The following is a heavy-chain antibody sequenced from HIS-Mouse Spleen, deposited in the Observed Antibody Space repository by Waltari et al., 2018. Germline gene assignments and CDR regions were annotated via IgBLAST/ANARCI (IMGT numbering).Heavy chain of an antibody. J-gene: IGHJ2*01. CDR1: GGSISSSSYY. CDR2: IYYSGST. V-gene: IGHV4-39*07. D-gene: IGHD6-13*01. CDR3: AREIPYSSSWYDWYFDL. Sequence: QLQLQESGPGLVKPSETLSLTCTVSGGSISSSSYYWGWIRQPPGKGLAWIGSIYYSGSTAYSPSRKSRVTISVDTSKNQFSLKLSSVTAADTAVYYCAREIPYSSSWYDWYFDLWGRGTLVTVSS.